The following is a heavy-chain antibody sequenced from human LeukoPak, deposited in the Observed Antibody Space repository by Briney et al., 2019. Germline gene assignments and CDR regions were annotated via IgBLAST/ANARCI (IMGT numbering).Heavy chain of an antibody. CDR1: GYSFTSYW. Sequence: GESLKISCKGSGYSFTSYWIAWVRQMPGKGLEWMGIIYPGDSDTKYSPSFEGQVTISADKSISTAYLQWSSLRVSDNAMYYCARRVTYYYDTSGIKYYYYGLDVWGQGTTVTVSS. CDR3: ARRVTYYYDTSGIKYYYYGLDV. D-gene: IGHD3-22*01. CDR2: IYPGDSDT. V-gene: IGHV5-51*01. J-gene: IGHJ6*02.